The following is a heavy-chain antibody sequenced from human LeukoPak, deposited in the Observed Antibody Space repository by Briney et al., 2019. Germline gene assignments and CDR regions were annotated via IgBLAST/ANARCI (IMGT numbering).Heavy chain of an antibody. V-gene: IGHV4-39*01. Sequence: SETLSLTCTVSGGSISSSSYYWGWIRQPPGKGLEWIGSIYYSGSTYYNPSLKSRVTISVDTSKNQFSLKLSSVTAADTAVYYCARQVITYYYDSSLAFDIWGQGTMVTVSS. CDR3: ARQVITYYYDSSLAFDI. CDR2: IYYSGST. D-gene: IGHD3-22*01. J-gene: IGHJ3*02. CDR1: GGSISSSSYY.